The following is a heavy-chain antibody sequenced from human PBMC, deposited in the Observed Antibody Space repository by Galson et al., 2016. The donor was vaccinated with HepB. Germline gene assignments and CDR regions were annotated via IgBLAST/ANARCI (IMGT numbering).Heavy chain of an antibody. CDR2: INPSGGTT. J-gene: IGHJ4*02. V-gene: IGHV1-46*01. CDR1: GYTFTSYS. CDR3: ARAGAVAGASSGY. Sequence: SVKVSCKASGYTFTSYSMHWVRQAPGQGLDWMGIINPSGGTTSYAQKFQGRVTMTSDTSTSTVYMELSSLRSEDTAVYYCARAGAVAGASSGYWGQGTLVTVSS. D-gene: IGHD6-19*01.